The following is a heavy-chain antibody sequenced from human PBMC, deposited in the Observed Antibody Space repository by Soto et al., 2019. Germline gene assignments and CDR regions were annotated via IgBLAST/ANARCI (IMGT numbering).Heavy chain of an antibody. CDR3: ARHKGGYYSGVDV. Sequence: QLQLQESGPGLVKPSETLSLTCTVSGGSISSNSYYWAWIRQPPGKGLEWIGNIYYSGTTYYTPSLTSRVTISVDTSKNQFSLKLSSVTAADTAVYYCARHKGGYYSGVDVWGQGTTVTVSS. CDR2: IYYSGTT. J-gene: IGHJ6*02. CDR1: GGSISSNSYY. V-gene: IGHV4-39*01. D-gene: IGHD3-16*01.